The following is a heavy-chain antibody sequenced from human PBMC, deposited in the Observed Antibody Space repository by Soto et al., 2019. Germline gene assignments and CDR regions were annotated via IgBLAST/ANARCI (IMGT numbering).Heavy chain of an antibody. V-gene: IGHV3-21*01. D-gene: IGHD5-18*01. J-gene: IGHJ4*02. CDR1: GFTFSSYS. Sequence: PRGPLRLSCADPGFTFSSYSMNWVRQAPGKGLEWVSSISSISSYIYYADSVKGRFTISRDNAKNSLYLQMNSLRAEDTAVYYCASHAMASFDYWGQGTLVTVSS. CDR2: ISSISSYI. CDR3: ASHAMASFDY.